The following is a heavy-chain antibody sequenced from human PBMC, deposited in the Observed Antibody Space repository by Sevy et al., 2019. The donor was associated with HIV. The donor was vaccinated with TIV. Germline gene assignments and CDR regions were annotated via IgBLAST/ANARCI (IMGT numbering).Heavy chain of an antibody. J-gene: IGHJ5*02. CDR3: ARDKGQGWFDP. CDR2: IKQDGSEK. CDR1: GFTFSNYW. V-gene: IGHV3-7*01. Sequence: GESLKISCAASGFTFSNYWMSWVRQAPGKGLEWVANIKQDGSEKYYVDSVKGRFTISRDNAKNSLSLQMNSLRVGDTAMYYCARDKGQGWFDPWGQGTLVTVSS.